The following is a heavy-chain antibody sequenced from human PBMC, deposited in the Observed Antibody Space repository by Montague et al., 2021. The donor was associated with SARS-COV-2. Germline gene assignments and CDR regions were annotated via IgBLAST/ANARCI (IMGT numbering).Heavy chain of an antibody. CDR3: VYWKMGDGNPNFEF. D-gene: IGHD1-1*01. J-gene: IGHJ4*02. CDR2: VYWDDDE. V-gene: IGHV2-5*02. CDR1: GFSLTTFGVG. Sequence: PALVKPTQTPTLTCTFSGFSLTTFGVGVGWIRQPPGKAPEWLTLVYWDDDEHYSPSLKNRLSVTKAASEPRVVLRMTNMHPVDTATYYCVYWKMGDGNPNFEFWSQGTLVTVSS.